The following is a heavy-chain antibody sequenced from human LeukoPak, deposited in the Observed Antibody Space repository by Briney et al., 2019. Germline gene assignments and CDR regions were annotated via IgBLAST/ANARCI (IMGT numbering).Heavy chain of an antibody. V-gene: IGHV3-30*03. D-gene: IGHD5-24*01. CDR3: AREFGHNRWYFDY. CDR2: VSADGRTQ. CDR1: GFTFRTYS. J-gene: IGHJ4*02. Sequence: PGRSLRLSCAASGFTFRTYSIHWVRQAPGKGLEWVTVVSADGRTQLYSDSVKGRFTVSRDNSLNTLHLQMNSLKTEDTAVYYCAREFGHNRWYFDYWGQGVLVTVSS.